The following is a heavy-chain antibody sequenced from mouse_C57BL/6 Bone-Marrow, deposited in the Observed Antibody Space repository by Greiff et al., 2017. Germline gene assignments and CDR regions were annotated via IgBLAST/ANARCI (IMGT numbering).Heavy chain of an antibody. D-gene: IGHD1-1*01. Sequence: EVQVVESGGDLVKPGGSLKLSCAASGFTFSSYGMSWVRQTPDKRLEWVATISSGGSYTYYPDSVKGRFTISRDNAKNTLYLQMSSLKSEDTAMYYCARPVVAPAYWGQGTLVTVSA. J-gene: IGHJ3*01. V-gene: IGHV5-6*01. CDR3: ARPVVAPAY. CDR1: GFTFSSYG. CDR2: ISSGGSYT.